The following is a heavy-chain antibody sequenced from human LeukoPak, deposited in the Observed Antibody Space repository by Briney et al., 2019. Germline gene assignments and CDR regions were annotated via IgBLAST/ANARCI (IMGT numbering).Heavy chain of an antibody. V-gene: IGHV4-39*01. CDR2: VYYTGNA. CDR1: GDSISNHIYY. D-gene: IGHD5/OR15-5a*01. Sequence: SETLSLTCAVSGDSISNHIYYWNWIRQTPGKGLEWIGAVYYTGNAYYNPSLKSRVTISVDTSDNRFSLHLSSVNAADTAIYYCARLRALSGHRGAFDIWGQGTLVTVSS. CDR3: ARLRALSGHRGAFDI. J-gene: IGHJ3*02.